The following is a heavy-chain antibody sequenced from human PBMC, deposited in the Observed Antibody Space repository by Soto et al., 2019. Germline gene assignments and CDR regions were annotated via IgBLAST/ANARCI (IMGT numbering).Heavy chain of an antibody. Sequence: SVKVSCKASGGTFSSYAISWVRQAPGQGLEWMGGIIPIFGTANYAQKFQGRVTITADESTSTAYMELSSLRSEDTAVYYCARDREAVASRDLSYYYGMDVWGQGTTVTVSS. D-gene: IGHD6-19*01. CDR3: ARDREAVASRDLSYYYGMDV. CDR2: IIPIFGTA. CDR1: GGTFSSYA. J-gene: IGHJ6*02. V-gene: IGHV1-69*13.